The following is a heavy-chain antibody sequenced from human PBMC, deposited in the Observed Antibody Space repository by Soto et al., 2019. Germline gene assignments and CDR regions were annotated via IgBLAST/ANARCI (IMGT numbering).Heavy chain of an antibody. V-gene: IGHV3-48*02. CDR2: ISTSSRAI. J-gene: IGHJ6*03. D-gene: IGHD2-15*01. Sequence: EVQLVESGGGLVQPGGSLRLSCAASGFTFSSYDMNWVRQAPGKGLEWISYISTSSRAIHYADSVKGRFTISRDNVKNSLYPQMNSLRDEDTAVYYCARDRGYCNGGSCYYMDVWGKGTTGTVSS. CDR1: GFTFSSYD. CDR3: ARDRGYCNGGSCYYMDV.